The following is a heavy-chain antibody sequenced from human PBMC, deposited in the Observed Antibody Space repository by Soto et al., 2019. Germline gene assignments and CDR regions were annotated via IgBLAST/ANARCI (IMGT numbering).Heavy chain of an antibody. J-gene: IGHJ5*02. CDR3: AGGQGGVVTADNGFAP. Sequence: SETLSLTCTVSGGSITDYSWVWIRQPAGKGLEWIGRIFSSGSTNYNPSLKGRITMSLDTSKNQFSLKLNSATATDTAVYFCAGGQGGVVTADNGFAPGGQGILVPGSP. CDR1: GGSITDYS. V-gene: IGHV4-4*07. CDR2: IFSSGST. D-gene: IGHD2-21*02.